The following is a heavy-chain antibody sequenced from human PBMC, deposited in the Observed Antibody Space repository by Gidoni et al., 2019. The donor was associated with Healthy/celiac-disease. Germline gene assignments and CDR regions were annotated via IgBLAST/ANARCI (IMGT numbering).Heavy chain of an antibody. CDR2: IYWDDDK. V-gene: IGHV2-5*02. CDR3: AHIDFWSAVNTPIDY. J-gene: IGHJ4*02. CDR1: GFSLSTSGVG. D-gene: IGHD3-3*01. Sequence: QITLKESGPTLVKPTQTLTLTCPFSGFSLSTSGVGVGWIRQPPGKALEWLALIYWDDDKRYSPSLKSRLTITKDTSKNQVVLTMTNMDPVDTATYYCAHIDFWSAVNTPIDYWGQGTLVTVSS.